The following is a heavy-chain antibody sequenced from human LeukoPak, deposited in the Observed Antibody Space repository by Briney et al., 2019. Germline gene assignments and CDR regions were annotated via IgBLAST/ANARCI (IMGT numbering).Heavy chain of an antibody. CDR2: ISYDGSNK. CDR1: GFTFSSYG. V-gene: IGHV3-30*18. J-gene: IGHJ4*02. Sequence: GGSLRLSCAASGFTFSSYGMHWVRQAPGKGLEWVEVISYDGSNKYYADSVKGRFTISRDNSKNTLYLQMNSLRAEDTAVYYCAKDLYSSGYYPLGYWGQGTLVTVSS. D-gene: IGHD3-22*01. CDR3: AKDLYSSGYYPLGY.